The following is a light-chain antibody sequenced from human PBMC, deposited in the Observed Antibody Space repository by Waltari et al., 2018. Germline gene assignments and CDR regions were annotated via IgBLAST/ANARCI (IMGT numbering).Light chain of an antibody. CDR2: QDS. J-gene: IGLJ2*01. CDR3: QAWDSSTVV. CDR1: TLGDKY. Sequence: SYELTQPPSVSVSPGQTASITCPGDTLGDKYVCWYQQKPGQSPILVIYQDSKRPSGIPERFSGSNSGNTATLTISGTQSMDKADYYCQAWDSSTVVFGGGTKLTVL. V-gene: IGLV3-1*01.